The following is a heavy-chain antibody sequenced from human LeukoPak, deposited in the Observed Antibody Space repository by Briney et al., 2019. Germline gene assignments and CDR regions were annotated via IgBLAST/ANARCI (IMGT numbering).Heavy chain of an antibody. D-gene: IGHD2-2*01. V-gene: IGHV4-38-2*02. CDR3: AREVLVVVPAAKTGLYYYYYMDV. Sequence: KPSETLSLTCAVSGYSISSGYYWGWIRQPPGKGLEWIGSIYHSGSTYYNPSLKSRVTISVDTSKNQFSLKLSSVTAADTAVYYCAREVLVVVPAAKTGLYYYYYMDVWGKGTTVTVSS. J-gene: IGHJ6*03. CDR1: GYSISSGYY. CDR2: IYHSGST.